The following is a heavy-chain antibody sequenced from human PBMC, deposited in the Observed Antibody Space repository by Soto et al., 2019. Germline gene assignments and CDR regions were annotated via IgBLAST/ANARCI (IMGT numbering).Heavy chain of an antibody. V-gene: IGHV2-5*01. D-gene: IGHD6-19*01. CDR2: IYWNDDK. Sequence: QITLKETGPTLVRPTQTLTLTCTFSGFSLSTSGLGVGWIRQPPGKALVWLALIYWNDDKRYSPSLKARLTITKDTSKNLVVLIMTNMDPVDTATYYCAHRPSGWYLFDYWGQGTLVTVSS. CDR1: GFSLSTSGLG. CDR3: AHRPSGWYLFDY. J-gene: IGHJ4*02.